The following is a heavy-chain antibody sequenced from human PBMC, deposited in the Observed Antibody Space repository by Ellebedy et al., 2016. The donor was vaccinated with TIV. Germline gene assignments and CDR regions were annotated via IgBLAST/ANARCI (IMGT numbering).Heavy chain of an antibody. CDR3: ARAIRGSDVDY. CDR2: IYHSGST. D-gene: IGHD2-21*02. CDR1: ACSISSGGYS. J-gene: IGHJ4*02. V-gene: IGHV4-30-2*01. Sequence: MPSETLSLTCAVSACSISSGGYSLSCIRQPPGKGLELIGYIYHSGSTYYNPSLKSRVTISVDRSKNQFSLKLSSVTAADTAVYYCARAIRGSDVDYWGQGTLVTVSS.